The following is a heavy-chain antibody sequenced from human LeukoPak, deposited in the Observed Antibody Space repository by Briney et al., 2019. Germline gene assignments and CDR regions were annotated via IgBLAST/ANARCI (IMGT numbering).Heavy chain of an antibody. D-gene: IGHD6-13*01. CDR2: INWNGGST. J-gene: IGHJ5*02. V-gene: IGHV3-20*01. Sequence: GGSLRVSCAASGFTFSDYYMSWIRQAPGNGLEWVSGINWNGGSTGYADSVKGRFTISRDNAKNSLYLQMNSLRAEDTALYHCAREREGIAAAGKGFLWFDPWGQGTLVTVSS. CDR1: GFTFSDYY. CDR3: AREREGIAAAGKGFLWFDP.